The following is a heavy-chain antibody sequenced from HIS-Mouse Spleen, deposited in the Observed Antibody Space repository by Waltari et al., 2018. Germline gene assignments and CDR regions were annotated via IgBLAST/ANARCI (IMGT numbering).Heavy chain of an antibody. CDR1: GGSISSSSYY. V-gene: IGHV4-39*07. J-gene: IGHJ2*01. CDR2: IYYSGSP. Sequence: QLQLQESGPGLVKPSETLSLTCTVSGGSISSSSYYWGWIRQPPGKGLEWIGSIYYSGSPYYNPPLTSRLTISVDTSKNQFSLKLSSVTAADTAVYYCAREIPYSSSWYDWYFDLWGRGTLVTVSS. D-gene: IGHD6-13*01. CDR3: AREIPYSSSWYDWYFDL.